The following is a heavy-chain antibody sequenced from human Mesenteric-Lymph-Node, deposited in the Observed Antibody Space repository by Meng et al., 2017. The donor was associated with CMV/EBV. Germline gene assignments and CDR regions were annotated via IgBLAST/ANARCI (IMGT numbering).Heavy chain of an antibody. D-gene: IGHD5-24*01. J-gene: IGHJ4*02. Sequence: ASGYTFTSYYMHWVRQAPGQGLEWMGWMNPNSGNTGYAQKFQGRVTITRNTSISTAYMELSSLRSEDTAVYYCARGPKVRDGYNFDYWGQGTLVTVSS. CDR3: ARGPKVRDGYNFDY. CDR2: MNPNSGNT. CDR1: GYTFTSYY. V-gene: IGHV1-8*03.